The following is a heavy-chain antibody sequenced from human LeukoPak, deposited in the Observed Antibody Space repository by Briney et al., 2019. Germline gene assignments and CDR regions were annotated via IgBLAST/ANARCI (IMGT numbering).Heavy chain of an antibody. CDR2: LYHSGST. J-gene: IGHJ3*02. D-gene: IGHD3-22*01. V-gene: IGHV4-39*01. Sequence: SETLSLTCTVSGGSISTPGYYWGWIRQPPGKGLEWIGSLYHSGSTYYKPSLKSRATISVDKSKNQCSLKLRSVTAADTAVYYCARRAPTTYDSSGYFLNDGFDIWGQGTMVTVSS. CDR3: ARRAPTTYDSSGYFLNDGFDI. CDR1: GGSISTPGYY.